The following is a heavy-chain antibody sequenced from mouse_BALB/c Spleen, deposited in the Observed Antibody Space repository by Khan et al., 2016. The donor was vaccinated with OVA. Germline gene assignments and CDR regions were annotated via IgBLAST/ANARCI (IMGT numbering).Heavy chain of an antibody. J-gene: IGHJ4*01. CDR1: GFSLTNYG. CDR3: ARQPYYHENIMDY. V-gene: IGHV2-6-1*01. CDR2: IWNDGTT. D-gene: IGHD1-1*02. Sequence: VKLEESGPGLAAPSQSLSITCTISGFSLTNYGVHWVRQPPGKGLEWLVVIWNDGTTTYNSSLKSRLTITQDNSQSQVFLKMNSLQTDDTAIYFCARQPYYHENIMDYWGQGTSVTVSS.